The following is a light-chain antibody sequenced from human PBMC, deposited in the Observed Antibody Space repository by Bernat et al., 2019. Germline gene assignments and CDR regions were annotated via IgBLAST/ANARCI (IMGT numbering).Light chain of an antibody. CDR1: NLGIKT. CDR3: QVWDENLNQPV. V-gene: IGLV3-21*02. Sequence: SLVLTQPPSVSVAPGQTATVTCEGSNLGIKTVHWYQLQPGQVPVLVAYDDSERPSGIPERFSGSRSGNTDTLTIYTGQGGDEADYYCQVWDENLNQPVFGSGTEVAAL. CDR2: DDS. J-gene: IGLJ1*01.